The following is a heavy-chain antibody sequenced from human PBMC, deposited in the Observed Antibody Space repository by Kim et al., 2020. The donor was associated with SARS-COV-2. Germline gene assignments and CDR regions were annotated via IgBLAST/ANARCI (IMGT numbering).Heavy chain of an antibody. Sequence: YNPSLKSRVTISVDKSKNQFSLKLSSVTAADTAVYYCAATPPYGSGSLVYWGQGTLVTVSS. V-gene: IGHV4-4*02. J-gene: IGHJ4*02. D-gene: IGHD3-10*01. CDR3: AATPPYGSGSLVY.